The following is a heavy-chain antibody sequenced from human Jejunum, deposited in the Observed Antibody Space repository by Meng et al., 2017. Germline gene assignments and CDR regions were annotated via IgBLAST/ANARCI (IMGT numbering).Heavy chain of an antibody. J-gene: IGHJ5*02. Sequence: SETLSLTCTVSGASISTTNYYCGWIRQPPGKGREWIGTMSYSGSTYFNPSLKSRIPISTDTSKNQFSLKLNSVTAADTAVYYCARDEWFGRYWGVWFDAWGQGTMVTVSS. CDR2: MSYSGST. D-gene: IGHD3-10*01. CDR1: GASISTTNYY. V-gene: IGHV4-39*07. CDR3: ARDEWFGRYWGVWFDA.